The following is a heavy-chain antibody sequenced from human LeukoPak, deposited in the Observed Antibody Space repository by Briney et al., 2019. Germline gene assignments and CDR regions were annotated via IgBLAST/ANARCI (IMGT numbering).Heavy chain of an antibody. CDR3: AKGSSEMATSNFDC. V-gene: IGHV3-23*01. J-gene: IGHJ4*02. CDR1: GFTFSSYG. CDR2: ISGSGGST. Sequence: GGSLRLSCAASGFTFSSYGMSWVRQAPGKGLEGVSAISGSGGSTYYADSVKGRFTISRDNSKNTLYLQMNSLRAEDTAVYYCAKGSSEMATSNFDCWGQGTLVTVSS. D-gene: IGHD5-24*01.